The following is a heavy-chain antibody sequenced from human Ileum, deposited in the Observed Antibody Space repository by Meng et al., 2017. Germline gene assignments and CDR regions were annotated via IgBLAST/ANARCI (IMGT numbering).Heavy chain of an antibody. Sequence: QRQASCPGLSNPSHTLYLTCTYSGGSISSGGYYWSWIRQHPGKGLEWIGYIYYSGSTYYNPSLKSLVTISVDTSKNQFSLKLSSVTAADTAVYYCARGRYGDYWCYFDLWGRGTLVTVSS. J-gene: IGHJ2*01. CDR3: ARGRYGDYWCYFDL. D-gene: IGHD4-17*01. CDR1: GGSISSGGYY. CDR2: IYYSGST. V-gene: IGHV4-31*01.